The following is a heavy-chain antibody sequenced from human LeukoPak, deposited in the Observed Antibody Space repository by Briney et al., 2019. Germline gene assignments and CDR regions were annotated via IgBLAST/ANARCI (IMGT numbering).Heavy chain of an antibody. CDR2: INYSGST. Sequence: SETLFLTCTVSGGSISSSSYYWGWIRQPPGKGLEWIGSINYSGSTYYNPSLRSRVTISVDTSKNQFSLKLTSVTAADTAVYYCARRPAGAAVAVPYFDYWGQGTLVTVSS. D-gene: IGHD6-19*01. CDR3: ARRPAGAAVAVPYFDY. CDR1: GGSISSSSYY. V-gene: IGHV4-39*01. J-gene: IGHJ4*02.